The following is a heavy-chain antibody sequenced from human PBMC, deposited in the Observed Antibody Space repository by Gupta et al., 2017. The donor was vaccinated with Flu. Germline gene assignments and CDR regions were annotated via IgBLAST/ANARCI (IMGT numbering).Heavy chain of an antibody. D-gene: IGHD3-3*02. CDR2: ISGRGGST. CDR1: GFTFRSDA. V-gene: IGHV3-23*01. CDR3: ALELDY. Sequence: CAASGFTFRSDAMNWVRQATGKGLEWVSVISGRGGSTSYAESVKGRVTTARDNAKKPLYLQMNSLRAEETAVDDCALELDYWGHGTLVTVSS. J-gene: IGHJ4*01.